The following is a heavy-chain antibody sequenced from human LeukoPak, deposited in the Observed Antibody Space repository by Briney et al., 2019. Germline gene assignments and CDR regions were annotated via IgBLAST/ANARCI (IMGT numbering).Heavy chain of an antibody. J-gene: IGHJ4*02. CDR2: IYHSGST. Sequence: PSETLSLTCAVSGGSISSGGYYWSWIRQPPGKGLEWIGYIYHSGSTYYNPSLKSRVTISVDRSKNQFSLKLSSVTAADTAVYYCARGPTSDYWGQGTLVTVSS. D-gene: IGHD2/OR15-2a*01. CDR3: ARGPTSDY. V-gene: IGHV4-30-2*01. CDR1: GGSISSGGYY.